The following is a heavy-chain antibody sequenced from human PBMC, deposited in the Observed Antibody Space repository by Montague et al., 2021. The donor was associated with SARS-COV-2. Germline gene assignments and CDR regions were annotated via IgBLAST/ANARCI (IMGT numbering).Heavy chain of an antibody. J-gene: IGHJ5*02. V-gene: IGHV4-59*08. D-gene: IGHD4-17*01. CDR3: ARHRNYGDHSLDNWFHP. Sequence: SETLSLTCTVSGGSISSHFWSWIRQPPGKGLEWIGYIDYSGGTNXNPSLKSRLTISIDTSKNQFSLKLTSVTAADTAVYYCARHRNYGDHSLDNWFHPWGQGTLVTVSS. CDR1: GGSISSHF. CDR2: IDYSGGT.